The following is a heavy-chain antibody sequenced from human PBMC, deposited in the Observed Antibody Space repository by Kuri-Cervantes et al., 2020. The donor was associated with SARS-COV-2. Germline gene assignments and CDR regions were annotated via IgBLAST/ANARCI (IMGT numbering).Heavy chain of an antibody. CDR3: ARHYAFYRFHK. V-gene: IGHV4-39*01. D-gene: IGHD3-10*01. J-gene: IGHJ4*02. Sequence: SETLSLTCTVSGASISSSTYYWGWHRQSPGKGLEWHGSIYESGDTYYSSSLKSRLSLSVDTSKNQFSLRLTSVTAADTAMYYCARHYAFYRFHKWGQGTQVTVSS. CDR1: GASISSSTYY. CDR2: IYESGDT.